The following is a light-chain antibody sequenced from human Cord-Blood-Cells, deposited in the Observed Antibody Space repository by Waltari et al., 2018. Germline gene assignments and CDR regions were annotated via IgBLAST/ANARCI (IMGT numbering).Light chain of an antibody. CDR1: SGHSSYA. CDR2: LNSDGSH. J-gene: IGLJ3*02. V-gene: IGLV4-69*01. CDR3: QTWGTGIQV. Sequence: SASASLGASVKLTCTLSSGHSSYAIAWHQQQPEKGPRYLMKLNSDGSHSKGDGIPDRFSGSSSGAERYPTISSLQSEDEADYYCQTWGTGIQVFGGGTKLTVL.